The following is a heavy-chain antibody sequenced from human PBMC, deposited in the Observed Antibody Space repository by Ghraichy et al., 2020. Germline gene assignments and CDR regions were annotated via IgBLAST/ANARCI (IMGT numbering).Heavy chain of an antibody. J-gene: IGHJ4*02. CDR3: ARGWLRKYYFDY. D-gene: IGHD5-12*01. V-gene: IGHV3-21*01. CDR2: ISSSSSYI. Sequence: GSLRLSCAASGFTFSSYSMNWVRQAPGKGLEWVSSISSSSSYIYYADSVKGRFTISRDNAKNSLYLQMNSLRAEDTAVYYCARGWLRKYYFDYWGQGTLVTVSS. CDR1: GFTFSSYS.